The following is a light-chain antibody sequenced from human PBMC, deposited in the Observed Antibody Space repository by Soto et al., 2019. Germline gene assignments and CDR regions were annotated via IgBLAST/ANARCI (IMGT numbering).Light chain of an antibody. V-gene: IGLV1-47*02. CDR3: AAWDDSLSGPV. CDR2: SDN. CDR1: SSNIGSND. Sequence: QSVLTQPPSASGTPGQRVTISCSGRSSNIGSNDVYWYQHIPGTAPKLLIYSDNQRPSGVPDRFSGSKSGTSASLAISGLRSEDEADYYCAAWDDSLSGPVFGGGTKVTVL. J-gene: IGLJ3*02.